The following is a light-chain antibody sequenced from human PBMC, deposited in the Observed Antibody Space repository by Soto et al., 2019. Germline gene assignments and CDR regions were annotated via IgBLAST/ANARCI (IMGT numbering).Light chain of an antibody. CDR2: DAS. J-gene: IGKJ4*01. Sequence: EIVLTHSPATLSLSPCEGATLSLRASQSATSLLGWYHQKPGQAPRLLIYDASYRATGIPARFSGSGSGTDFTLTISSLEPDDFGVYYCQQRANWPLTFGGGTKV. CDR1: QSATSL. CDR3: QQRANWPLT. V-gene: IGKV3-11*01.